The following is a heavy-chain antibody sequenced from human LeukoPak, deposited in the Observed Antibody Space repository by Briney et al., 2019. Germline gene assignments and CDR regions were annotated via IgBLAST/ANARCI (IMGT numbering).Heavy chain of an antibody. V-gene: IGHV1-8*03. Sequence: ASVKVSCKASGYTFTSYDINWVRQAPGQGLEWMGWMNPNSGNTGYAQKFQGRVTITRNTSISTAYMELSSLRSEDTAVYYCERGVYGGNSMNFDYWGQGTLVTVSS. CDR1: GYTFTSYD. J-gene: IGHJ4*02. CDR3: ERGVYGGNSMNFDY. D-gene: IGHD4-23*01. CDR2: MNPNSGNT.